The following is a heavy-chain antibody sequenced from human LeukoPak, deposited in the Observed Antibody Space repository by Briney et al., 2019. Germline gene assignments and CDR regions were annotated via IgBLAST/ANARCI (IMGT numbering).Heavy chain of an antibody. D-gene: IGHD1-26*01. CDR1: GFTFSDVW. CDR2: SKSKAGGGTT. CDR3: TAGGDGTYSSDY. Sequence: GGSLRLSCSASGFTFSDVWMSWVRQAPGKGLEWVGRSKSKAGGGTTDIAAPGQGRFTISRGDSKNTLSLQMNSLEIEDTAVYYCTAGGDGTYSSDYWGQGTLVTVSS. J-gene: IGHJ4*02. V-gene: IGHV3-15*01.